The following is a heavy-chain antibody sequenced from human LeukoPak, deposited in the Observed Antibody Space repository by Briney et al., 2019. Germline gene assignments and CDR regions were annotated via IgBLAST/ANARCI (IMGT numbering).Heavy chain of an antibody. V-gene: IGHV4-4*07. D-gene: IGHD3-10*01. CDR3: ARSELYYYGLDY. Sequence: SETLSLTCTVSGYSMSSGYYWSWIRQPAGKGLEWIGRIYTSGSTNYNPSLKSRVTMSVDTSKNQFSLKLSSVTAADMAVYYCARSELYYYGLDYWGQGTLVTVSS. CDR2: IYTSGST. CDR1: GYSMSSGYY. J-gene: IGHJ4*02.